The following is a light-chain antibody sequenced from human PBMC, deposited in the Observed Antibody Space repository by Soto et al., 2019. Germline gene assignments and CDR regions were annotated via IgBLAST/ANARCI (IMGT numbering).Light chain of an antibody. Sequence: QSVLTQPPSASGTPGQRITISGSGSSSNIGSNTVNWHQQVPGTAPKLLIYSNNERPSGVPDRFSGSKSGTSASLAISGLQSGDEADYYCAAWDDSLNGVIFGGGTKLTVL. CDR2: SNN. V-gene: IGLV1-44*01. CDR3: AAWDDSLNGVI. J-gene: IGLJ2*01. CDR1: SSNIGSNT.